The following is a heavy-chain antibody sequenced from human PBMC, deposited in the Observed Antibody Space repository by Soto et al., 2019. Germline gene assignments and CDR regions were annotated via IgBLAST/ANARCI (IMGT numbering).Heavy chain of an antibody. CDR3: ASSGYSSSWYYAPDWFDP. CDR1: GGSISSYY. Sequence: SETLSLTCTYSGGSISSYYWSRIRQPPGKGLEWIGYIYYSGSTNYNPTLKSRVTIAVDTSKSQFSLKLSSVTAADTAVYYCASSGYSSSWYYAPDWFDPWGQGTLVTVSS. D-gene: IGHD6-13*01. CDR2: IYYSGST. J-gene: IGHJ5*02. V-gene: IGHV4-59*01.